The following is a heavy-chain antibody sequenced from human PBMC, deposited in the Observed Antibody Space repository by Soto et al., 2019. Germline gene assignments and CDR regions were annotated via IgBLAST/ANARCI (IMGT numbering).Heavy chain of an antibody. CDR3: ARDKMQGSSWPWDAFDI. Sequence: GGSLRLSCAASGFTFSSYAMHWVRQAPGKGLEWVAVISYDGSNKYYADSVKGRFTTSRDNSKNTLYLQMNSLRAEDTAVYYCARDKMQGSSWPWDAFDIWGQGTMVTVSS. J-gene: IGHJ3*02. D-gene: IGHD6-13*01. CDR2: ISYDGSNK. CDR1: GFTFSSYA. V-gene: IGHV3-30-3*01.